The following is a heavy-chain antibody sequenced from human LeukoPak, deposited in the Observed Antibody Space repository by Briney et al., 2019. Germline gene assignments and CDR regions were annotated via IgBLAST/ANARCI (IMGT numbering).Heavy chain of an antibody. Sequence: GGSLRLSCAASGFTFSSYGMHWVRQAPGKGLEWVALIGHDGADKYYADSVKGRFLISRDNSKNMLFLQMNSLIIEDTAVYYCARNSDYYDYSPQSVWGQGTLVTVS. CDR1: GFTFSSYG. CDR3: ARNSDYYDYSPQSV. V-gene: IGHV3-30*03. J-gene: IGHJ4*02. D-gene: IGHD3-22*01. CDR2: IGHDGADK.